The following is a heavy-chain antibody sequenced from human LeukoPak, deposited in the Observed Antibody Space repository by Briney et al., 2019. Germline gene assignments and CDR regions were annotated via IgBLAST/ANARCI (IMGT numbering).Heavy chain of an antibody. J-gene: IGHJ3*02. D-gene: IGHD1-14*01. V-gene: IGHV4-38-2*02. CDR1: GYSISSGYY. CDR3: AEGPKGLGGSEGAFDI. Sequence: SETLSLTCTVSGYSISSGYYWGWIRQPPGKGLEWIGSIYHSGSTYYNPSLKSRVTISVDTSKNQFSLKLSSVTAADTAVYYCAEGPKGLGGSEGAFDIWGQGTMVTVSS. CDR2: IYHSGST.